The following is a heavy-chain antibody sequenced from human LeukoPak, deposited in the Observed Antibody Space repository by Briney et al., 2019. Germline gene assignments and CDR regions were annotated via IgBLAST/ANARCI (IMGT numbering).Heavy chain of an antibody. CDR3: ARARSYGYPYYYYYYGMDV. V-gene: IGHV4-30-2*01. CDR1: GGSISSGGYS. CDR2: IYHSGST. Sequence: PSQTLSLTCAVSGGSISSGGYSWSWIRQPPGKGLEWIGYIYHSGSTNYNPSLKSRVTISVDTSKNQFSLKLSSVTAADTAVYYCARARSYGYPYYYYYYGMDVWGQGTTVTVSS. J-gene: IGHJ6*02. D-gene: IGHD5-18*01.